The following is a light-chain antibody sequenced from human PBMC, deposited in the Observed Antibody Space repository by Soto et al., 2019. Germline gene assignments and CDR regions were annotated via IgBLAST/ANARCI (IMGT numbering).Light chain of an antibody. CDR1: NIGRKS. J-gene: IGLJ1*01. CDR3: HVWDSSSGHYI. CDR2: DDS. V-gene: IGLV3-21*02. Sequence: SYELTQPPSVSVAPGQTARISCGGNNIGRKSVHWYQQEPGRAPVVVVYDDSDRPSGIPERFSGANSGDTATLTISRVEAGDEADYYCHVWDSSSGHYIFGTGTKVT.